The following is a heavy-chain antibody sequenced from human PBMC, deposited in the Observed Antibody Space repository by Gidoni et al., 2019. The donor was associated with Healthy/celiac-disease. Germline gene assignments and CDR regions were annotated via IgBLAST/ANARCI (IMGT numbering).Heavy chain of an antibody. CDR2: MNPNSGNT. CDR3: ARATKGVRYYDFWSGYYSFHSYYYYGMDV. J-gene: IGHJ6*02. Sequence: QVQLVQSVAEVKKPEASVKVSCTASGYTFTSYDINWVRQATGQGIEWMGWMNPNSGNTGDAQKFHGRVTMTRNTSISTAYMELSSLRSEDTAVYYCARATKGVRYYDFWSGYYSFHSYYYYGMDVWGQGTTVTVSS. V-gene: IGHV1-8*01. CDR1: GYTFTSYD. D-gene: IGHD3-3*01.